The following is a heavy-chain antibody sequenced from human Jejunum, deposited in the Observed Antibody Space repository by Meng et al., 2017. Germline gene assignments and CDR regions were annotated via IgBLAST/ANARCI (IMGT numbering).Heavy chain of an antibody. CDR1: GGSISSGDCH. V-gene: IGHV4-39*07. CDR3: ARVSVRGFYGIDV. Sequence: SETLSLTCTVPGGSISSGDCHWGRIRQPPGKGLEWTGSIYYSGTTFYNPSLKSRLTISIDTSKNQFYLKLASVTAADAAVYYCARVSVRGFYGIDVWGQGTTVTVAS. CDR2: IYYSGTT. D-gene: IGHD3-10*02. J-gene: IGHJ6*02.